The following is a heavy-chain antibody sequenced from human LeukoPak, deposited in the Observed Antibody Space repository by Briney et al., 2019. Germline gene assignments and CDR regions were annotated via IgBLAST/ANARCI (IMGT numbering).Heavy chain of an antibody. J-gene: IGHJ4*02. V-gene: IGHV4-59*08. CDR3: ARHGSSYSFDS. CDR1: RGTLRPYY. Sequence: SGALSLTCLGTRGTLRPYYWSWMRQPPRKGLEWIGYSYDYGSTIINPSLKIRGTISKDTSKNQFSVRLSSVTAADTAVYYCARHGSSYSFDSWGQGTLVTVSS. D-gene: IGHD6-13*01. CDR2: SYDYGST.